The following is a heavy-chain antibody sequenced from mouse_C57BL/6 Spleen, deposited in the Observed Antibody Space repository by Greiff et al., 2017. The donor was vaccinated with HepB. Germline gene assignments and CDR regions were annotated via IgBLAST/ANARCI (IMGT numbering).Heavy chain of an antibody. CDR2: FYPGSGSI. D-gene: IGHD2-1*01. CDR3: ARHEDYYGNRYAMDY. Sequence: VKLVESGAELVKPGASVKLSCKASGYTFTEYTIHWVKQRSGQGLEWIGWFYPGSGSIKYNEKFKDKATLTADKSSSTVYMELSRLTSEDSAVYFCARHEDYYGNRYAMDYWGQGTSVTVSS. J-gene: IGHJ4*01. V-gene: IGHV1-62-2*01. CDR1: GYTFTEYT.